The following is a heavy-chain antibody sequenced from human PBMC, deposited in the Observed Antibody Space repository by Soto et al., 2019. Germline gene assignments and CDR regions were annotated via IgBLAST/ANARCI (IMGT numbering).Heavy chain of an antibody. V-gene: IGHV4-34*01. CDR1: GGSFSGYY. CDR3: ARAPPYYDFWSGYYSREYWFGP. CDR2: INHSGST. J-gene: IGHJ5*02. Sequence: SETLSLTCAVYGGSFSGYYWSWIRQPPGKGLEWIGEINHSGSTNYNPSLKSRVTISVDTSKNQFSLKLSSVTAADTAVYYCARAPPYYDFWSGYYSREYWFGPWGQGTLVTVSS. D-gene: IGHD3-3*01.